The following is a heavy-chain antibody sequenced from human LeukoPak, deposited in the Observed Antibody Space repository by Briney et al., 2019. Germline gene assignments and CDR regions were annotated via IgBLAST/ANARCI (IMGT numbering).Heavy chain of an antibody. CDR2: INPSGGST. CDR1: GYTFTSYY. D-gene: IGHD3-22*01. CDR3: ARDYYDSSGYYLPFDY. J-gene: IGHJ4*02. V-gene: IGHV1-46*01. Sequence: ASVKVSCKASGYTFTSYYIHWVRQAPGQGLEWMGIINPSGGSTDYAQKFQGGVTMTRDTSTSTVYMELSSLRSEDTAVYYCARDYYDSSGYYLPFDYWGQGTLVTVSS.